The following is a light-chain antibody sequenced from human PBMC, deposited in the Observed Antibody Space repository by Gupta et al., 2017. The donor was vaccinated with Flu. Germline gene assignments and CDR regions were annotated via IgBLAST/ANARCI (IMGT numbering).Light chain of an antibody. J-gene: IGLJ3*02. Sequence: QSPLTQPRSVSGSPGQSVTMSCIGAASYVGNFDSLSWYHQRPGGAPQLISAHLNQRAAGVSKRRAASNSGPTAYINLSGLHFDDEGYYFCCLYGGSGHGVFGAGTKVTV. CDR1: ASYVGNFDS. CDR2: HLN. V-gene: IGLV2-11*01. CDR3: CLYGGSGHGV.